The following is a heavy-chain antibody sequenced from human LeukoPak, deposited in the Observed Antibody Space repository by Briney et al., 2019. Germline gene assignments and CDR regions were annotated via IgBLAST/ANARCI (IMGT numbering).Heavy chain of an antibody. J-gene: IGHJ1*01. D-gene: IGHD4-17*01. CDR1: GGTFSSYA. V-gene: IGHV1-69*13. CDR3: ARERRPNGDYRPLAP. Sequence: SVKVSCKASGGTFSSYAISWVRQAPGQGLEWMGGIIPIFGTANYAQKFQGRVTITADESTSTAYMELRSLRSDDTAVYYCARERRPNGDYRPLAPWGQGTLVTVSS. CDR2: IIPIFGTA.